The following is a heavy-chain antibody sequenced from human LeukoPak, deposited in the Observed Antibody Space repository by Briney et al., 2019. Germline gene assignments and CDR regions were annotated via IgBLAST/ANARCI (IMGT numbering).Heavy chain of an antibody. V-gene: IGHV4-61*09. CDR2: IYTSGST. Sequence: SETLSLTCSVSGGSISSGTYYWGWIRQPAGKGLEWIGHIYTSGSTKYNPSLKSRVTISVDTSKNQFSLRLDSVTAADTAVYYCATVAVGTTTDAFNIWGQGTMVTVSS. J-gene: IGHJ3*02. CDR3: ATVAVGTTTDAFNI. CDR1: GGSISSGTYY. D-gene: IGHD2-21*02.